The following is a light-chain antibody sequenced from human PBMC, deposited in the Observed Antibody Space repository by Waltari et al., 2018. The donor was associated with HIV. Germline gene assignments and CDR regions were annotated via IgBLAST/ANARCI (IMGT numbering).Light chain of an antibody. CDR3: CSYTSSDSYV. Sequence: QSALTPPASVSGSPGQSITISCTGASSDVGRYNYVSWYQQYPGKAPKLIIYEVSSRPSGVSNRFSASKSGNTASLTISGLLAEDEADYYCCSYTSSDSYVFGTGTKVTVL. CDR2: EVS. V-gene: IGLV2-14*01. CDR1: SSDVGRYNY. J-gene: IGLJ1*01.